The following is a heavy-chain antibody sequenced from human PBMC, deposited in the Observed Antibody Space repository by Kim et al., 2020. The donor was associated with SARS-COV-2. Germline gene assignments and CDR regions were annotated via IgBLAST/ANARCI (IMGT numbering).Heavy chain of an antibody. CDR2: INPNSGGT. Sequence: ASVKVSCKASGYTFTGYYMHWVRQAPGQGLEWMGWINPNSGGTNYAQKFQGRVTMTRDTSISTAYMELSRLRSDDTAVYYCARVNTIFVDAFDIWGQGTMVTVSS. J-gene: IGHJ3*02. V-gene: IGHV1-2*02. D-gene: IGHD3-3*01. CDR3: ARVNTIFVDAFDI. CDR1: GYTFTGYY.